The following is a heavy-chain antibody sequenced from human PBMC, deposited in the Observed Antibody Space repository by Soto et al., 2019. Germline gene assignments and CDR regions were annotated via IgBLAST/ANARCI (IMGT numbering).Heavy chain of an antibody. CDR2: ISWNSGSI. V-gene: IGHV3-9*01. D-gene: IGHD1-7*01. CDR3: AKSADWNYVSVGGRCYFDY. Sequence: EVQLVESGGGLVQPGRSLRLSCAASGFTFDDYAMHWVRQAPGKGLEWVSGISWNSGSIGYADSAKGRFTISRDNAKNSLYLQMNSLRAEDTALYYCAKSADWNYVSVGGRCYFDYWGQGTLVTVSS. CDR1: GFTFDDYA. J-gene: IGHJ4*02.